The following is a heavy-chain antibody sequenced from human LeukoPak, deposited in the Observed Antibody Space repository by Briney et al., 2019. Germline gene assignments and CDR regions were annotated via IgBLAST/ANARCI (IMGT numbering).Heavy chain of an antibody. CDR2: IHSSGTT. CDR1: GAFVLSGGHY. V-gene: IGHV4-31*03. Sequence: PSETLSLTCTVSGAFVLSGGHYWSWLRKHPGQGLEWIGYIHSSGTTKYKPSLKSRAFISLDASKNQFSLRLTSVTAADTAVYYCTKDLRADDSPLGFDPWGQGTLVTVSS. CDR3: TKDLRADDSPLGFDP. D-gene: IGHD3-16*01. J-gene: IGHJ5*02.